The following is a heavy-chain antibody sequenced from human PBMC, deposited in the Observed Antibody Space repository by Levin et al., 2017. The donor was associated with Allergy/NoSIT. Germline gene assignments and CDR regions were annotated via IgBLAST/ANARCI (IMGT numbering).Heavy chain of an antibody. V-gene: IGHV3-30*18. Sequence: GESLKISCAASGFTFSSYGMHWVRQAPGKGLEWVAVISYDGSNKYYADSVKGRFTISRDNSKNTLYLQMNSLRAEDTAVYYCAKDQLEDTAMVVDYWGQGTLVTVSS. CDR2: ISYDGSNK. D-gene: IGHD5-18*01. CDR3: AKDQLEDTAMVVDY. CDR1: GFTFSSYG. J-gene: IGHJ4*02.